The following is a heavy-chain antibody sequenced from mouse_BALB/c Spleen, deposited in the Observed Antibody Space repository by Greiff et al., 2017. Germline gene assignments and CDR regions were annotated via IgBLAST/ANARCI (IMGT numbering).Heavy chain of an antibody. CDR1: GFTFSSFG. J-gene: IGHJ2*01. D-gene: IGHD1-1*01. CDR3: ARGDYYGSSWYYFDY. CDR2: ISSGSSTI. Sequence: EVMLVESGGGLVQPGGSRKLSCAASGFTFSSFGMHWVRQAPEKGLEWVAYISSGSSTIYYADTVKGRFTISRDNPKNTLFLQMTSLRSEDTAMYYCARGDYYGSSWYYFDYWGQGTTLTVSS. V-gene: IGHV5-17*02.